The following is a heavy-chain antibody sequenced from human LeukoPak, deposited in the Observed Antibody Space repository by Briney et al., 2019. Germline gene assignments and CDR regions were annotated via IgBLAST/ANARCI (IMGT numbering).Heavy chain of an antibody. CDR2: IKEDGSEN. D-gene: IGHD6-13*01. Sequence: PGGSLRLSCAASGVTFSNNWMSWGCKAPGKGMEWVANIKEDGSENTYVDSVKGRFTISRDNARNSLYLQMNSLRAEDADVYYCASGRQLGYWGQGTLVTVSS. CDR1: GVTFSNNW. J-gene: IGHJ4*02. CDR3: ASGRQLGY. V-gene: IGHV3-7*01.